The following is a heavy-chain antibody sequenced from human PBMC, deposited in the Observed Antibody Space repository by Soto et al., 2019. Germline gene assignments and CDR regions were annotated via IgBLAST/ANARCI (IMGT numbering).Heavy chain of an antibody. CDR1: GFTFSSYG. Sequence: GGSLRLSCAASGFTFSSYGMHWVRQAPDKGLEWVAVIWYDGSNKYYADSVKGRFTISRDNSKNTLYLQMNSLRAEDTAVYYCARADYGDSPTYFDYWGQGTLVTVSS. J-gene: IGHJ4*02. V-gene: IGHV3-33*01. D-gene: IGHD4-17*01. CDR2: IWYDGSNK. CDR3: ARADYGDSPTYFDY.